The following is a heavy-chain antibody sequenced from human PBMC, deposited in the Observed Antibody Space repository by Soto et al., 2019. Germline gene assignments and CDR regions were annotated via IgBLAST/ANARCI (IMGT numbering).Heavy chain of an antibody. D-gene: IGHD1-1*01. CDR3: VRDGTKTLRDWFDP. CDR2: IYATGTT. J-gene: IGHJ5*02. Sequence: SETLSLTCTVSGASISGFYWSWIRKPAGKGLEWIGRIYATGTTDYNPSLKSRVMMSVDTSKKQFSLKLRSVTAADTAVYYCVRDGTKTLRDWFDPWGQGISVTVPQ. CDR1: GASISGFY. V-gene: IGHV4-4*07.